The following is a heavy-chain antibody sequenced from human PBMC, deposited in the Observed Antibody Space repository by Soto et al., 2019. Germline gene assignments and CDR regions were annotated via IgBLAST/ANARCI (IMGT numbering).Heavy chain of an antibody. V-gene: IGHV3-30*18. CDR3: AKSLAVAAGWFDP. D-gene: IGHD6-19*01. Sequence: PGGSLRLSCAASGFTFNTYGMHWVRHAPGKGLEWVAFISYDGSNEYYADSVKGRFTISRDNSKNTVFLQMNSLRGEDTAVYYCAKSLAVAAGWFDPWGQGALVTVSS. J-gene: IGHJ5*02. CDR1: GFTFNTYG. CDR2: ISYDGSNE.